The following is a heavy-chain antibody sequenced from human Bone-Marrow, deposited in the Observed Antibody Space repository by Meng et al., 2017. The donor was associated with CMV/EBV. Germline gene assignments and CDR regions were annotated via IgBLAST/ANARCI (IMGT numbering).Heavy chain of an antibody. CDR2: IRYDGSNE. CDR1: GFDFNNFD. V-gene: IGHV3-30*02. Sequence: GGSMRLSCTASGFDFNNFDMHCVRQAPGKGLEWVTSIRYDGSNEYYVDSVKGRFTISRDNSKNTVYLEMSSLRPDDTSRYYCAKDDYGMDVWGQGTMVTVSS. CDR3: AKDDYGMDV. J-gene: IGHJ6*02.